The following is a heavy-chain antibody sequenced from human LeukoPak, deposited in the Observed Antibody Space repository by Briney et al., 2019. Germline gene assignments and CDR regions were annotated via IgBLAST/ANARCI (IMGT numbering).Heavy chain of an antibody. CDR2: IDPSDSYT. CDR3: ATGASKVTTDFANY. V-gene: IGHV5-10-1*01. Sequence: GESLKISCKGSGYSFTNYWISWVRQMPGKGLEWMGRIDPSDSYTKYSPSFEGHVTISVDKSISTAFLQWNSLKASDSAMYYCATGASKVTTDFANYWGQGTQVVVSS. J-gene: IGHJ4*02. CDR1: GYSFTNYW. D-gene: IGHD4-17*01.